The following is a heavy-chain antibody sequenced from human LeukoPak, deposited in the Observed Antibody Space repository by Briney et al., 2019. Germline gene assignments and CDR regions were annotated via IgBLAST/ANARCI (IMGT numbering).Heavy chain of an antibody. Sequence: GGSLRLSCAASGFTFSSYWMSWVRQAPGKGLEWVSAISGSGGSTYYADSVKGRFTISRDNSKNTLYLQMNSLRAEDTAVYYCAKAVEGSYGVDYWGQGTLVTVSS. CDR1: GFTFSSYW. D-gene: IGHD1-26*01. CDR3: AKAVEGSYGVDY. J-gene: IGHJ4*02. V-gene: IGHV3-23*01. CDR2: ISGSGGST.